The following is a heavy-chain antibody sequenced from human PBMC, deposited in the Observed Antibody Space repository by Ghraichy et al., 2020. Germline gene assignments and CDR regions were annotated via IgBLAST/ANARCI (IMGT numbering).Heavy chain of an antibody. J-gene: IGHJ4*02. D-gene: IGHD5-24*01. CDR1: GLTFSNAW. V-gene: IGHV3-15*01. CDR2: LKSNIDGETA. CDR3: TTWGWQDPFDD. Sequence: GGSLRLSCAVSGLTFSNAWMSWVRQAPGKGLEWVGRLKSNIDGETADYSAPVQGRFSVSRDDSKNTLYLQMNSLKIEDTAVYYCTTWGWQDPFDDWGQGVLVTVSS.